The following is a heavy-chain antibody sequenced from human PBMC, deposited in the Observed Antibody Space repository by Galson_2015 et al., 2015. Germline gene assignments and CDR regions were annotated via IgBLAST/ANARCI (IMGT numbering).Heavy chain of an antibody. CDR2: IGGSGDST. V-gene: IGHV3-23*01. Sequence: SLRLSCAASGFTFSNYAMSWVRQAPGKGLERVSHIGGSGDSTHYADSVKGRFTISRDNSKNTLYLQMNSLRAEDAAVYYCAKESRYIVVVITSTKYFDYWGQGTLVTVSS. J-gene: IGHJ4*02. D-gene: IGHD2-15*01. CDR1: GFTFSNYA. CDR3: AKESRYIVVVITSTKYFDY.